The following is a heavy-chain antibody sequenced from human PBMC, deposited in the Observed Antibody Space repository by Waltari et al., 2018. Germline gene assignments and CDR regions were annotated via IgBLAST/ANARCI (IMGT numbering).Heavy chain of an antibody. CDR1: GGSISSSNW. CDR2: IYHRGST. D-gene: IGHD3-9*01. V-gene: IGHV4-4*02. Sequence: QVQLQESGPGLVKPSGTLSLTCAVSGGSISSSNWWSWVRQPPGKGLEWFGEIYHRGSTNSNPYLKSLVTISVDKSKNQFSLKLSSVTAADTAVYYCARNEAYDILTGFDYWGQGTLVTVSS. CDR3: ARNEAYDILTGFDY. J-gene: IGHJ4*02.